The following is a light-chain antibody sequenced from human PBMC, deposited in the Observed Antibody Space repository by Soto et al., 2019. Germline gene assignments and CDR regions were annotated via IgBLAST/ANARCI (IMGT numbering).Light chain of an antibody. V-gene: IGKV3-11*01. Sequence: EIVLTQSPATLSLSPGESATPSCRATRSVSSYLAWYQQKPGQAPRLLIYDASNRATGIPARFSGSGSGTDFTLTISSLEPEDFAVYYCQQRSNWAAITFGQGTRLEIK. CDR2: DAS. CDR1: RSVSSY. J-gene: IGKJ5*01. CDR3: QQRSNWAAIT.